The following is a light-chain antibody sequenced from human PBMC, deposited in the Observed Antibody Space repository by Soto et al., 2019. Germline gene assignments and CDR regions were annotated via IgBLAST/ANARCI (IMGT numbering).Light chain of an antibody. J-gene: IGKJ2*01. V-gene: IGKV4-1*01. CDR3: QQHFSPPFT. Sequence: DIVMTQSPDSLAVSLGERATINCKSSQSVLYSSNNRNHLAWYQQKPGQPPKLLFYWASTRDSGVPDRFSGSGSGTDFTLTISSLQAEDVAVYYCQQHFSPPFTFGQGTHLEIK. CDR1: QSVLYSSNNRNH. CDR2: WAS.